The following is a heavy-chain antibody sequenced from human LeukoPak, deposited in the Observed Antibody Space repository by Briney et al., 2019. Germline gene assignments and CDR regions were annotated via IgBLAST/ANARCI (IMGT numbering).Heavy chain of an antibody. CDR1: GGSISSGSYY. V-gene: IGHV4-61*02. D-gene: IGHD6-6*01. Sequence: PSETLSLTCTVSGGSISSGSYYWSWIRQPAGKGLEWIGRIYTSGSTNYNPSLKSRVTISVDTSKNQFSLKLSSVTAADTAVYYCARAQQLVPGYYCYYMDVWGKGTTVTVSS. CDR3: ARAQQLVPGYYCYYMDV. J-gene: IGHJ6*03. CDR2: IYTSGST.